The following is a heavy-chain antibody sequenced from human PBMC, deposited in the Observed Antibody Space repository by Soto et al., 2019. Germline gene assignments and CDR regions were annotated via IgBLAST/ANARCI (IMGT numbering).Heavy chain of an antibody. V-gene: IGHV4-4*02. CDR1: GDSISSSVW. J-gene: IGHJ4*02. CDR2: VFHTGDT. CDR3: ARKAWVRFDY. D-gene: IGHD2-21*01. Sequence: PSETLSLTCAVSGDSISSSVWWTWVRQPPGKGLEWIGEVFHTGDTYFNPSLRSRAAMSVDKYTNEFSLKATSVTAADTAIYYCARKAWVRFDYWGQGDLVTVSS.